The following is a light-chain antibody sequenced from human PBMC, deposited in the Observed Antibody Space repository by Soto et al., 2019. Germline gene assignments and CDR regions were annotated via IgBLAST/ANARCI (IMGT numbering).Light chain of an antibody. CDR2: EGS. CDR3: CSYAGSNYYV. V-gene: IGLV2-23*01. CDR1: SNDVGSNNL. J-gene: IGLJ1*01. Sequence: QSVLTQPASVSGSPGQSITIPCTGTSNDVGSNNLVSWYQHHPGKAPKLMIFEGSKRPSGVSNRFSGSKSGNTASLTISGLQAEDEADFYCCSYAGSNYYVFGTGTRSPS.